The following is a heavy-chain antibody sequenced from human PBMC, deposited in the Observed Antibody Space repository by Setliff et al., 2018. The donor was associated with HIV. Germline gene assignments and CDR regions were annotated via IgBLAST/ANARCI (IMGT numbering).Heavy chain of an antibody. Sequence: SETLSLTCAVYGGSFSGYYWSWIRQPPGKGLEWIGEINDNGSTNYNPSLKSRVTISVDTSKNQVSLKLTSVTAADTAVYYCARYKCINFACVGFDIWGQGTVVTVSS. CDR3: ARYKCINFACVGFDI. J-gene: IGHJ3*02. V-gene: IGHV4-34*01. CDR1: GGSFSGYY. CDR2: INDNGST. D-gene: IGHD3-9*01.